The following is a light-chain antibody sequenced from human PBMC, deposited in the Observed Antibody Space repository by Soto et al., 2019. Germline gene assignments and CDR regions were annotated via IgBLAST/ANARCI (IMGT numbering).Light chain of an antibody. CDR2: EGS. CDR1: SSDVGSYNL. Sequence: QSVLTQPASVSGSPGQSITISCTGTSSDVGSYNLVSWYQQHPGKAPKLMIYEGSKRPSGVSNRFSGSKSGNTASLTISGLQAEDEADYYCCSYARRVFGTGTKVTVL. J-gene: IGLJ1*01. V-gene: IGLV2-23*01. CDR3: CSYARRV.